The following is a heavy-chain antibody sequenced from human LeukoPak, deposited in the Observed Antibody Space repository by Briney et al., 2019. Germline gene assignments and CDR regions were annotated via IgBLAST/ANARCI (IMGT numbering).Heavy chain of an antibody. CDR1: GGSISSYY. CDR3: ARLGYSSSWTRPYWYFDL. D-gene: IGHD6-13*01. Sequence: ASETLSLTCTVSGGSISSYYWSWIRQPPGKGLEWIGYIYYSGSTNYNPSLKSRVTISVDTSKNQFSLKLSSVTAADTAVYYCARLGYSSSWTRPYWYFDLWGRGTLVTVSS. CDR2: IYYSGST. V-gene: IGHV4-59*08. J-gene: IGHJ2*01.